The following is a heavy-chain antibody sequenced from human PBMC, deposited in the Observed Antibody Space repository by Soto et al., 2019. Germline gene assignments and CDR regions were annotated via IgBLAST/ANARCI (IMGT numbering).Heavy chain of an antibody. CDR3: AKEGLYDFWSGYDNYGMDV. CDR2: ISGSGGST. CDR1: GFTFSSYA. J-gene: IGHJ6*02. V-gene: IGHV3-23*01. D-gene: IGHD3-3*01. Sequence: EVQLLESGGGLVQPGGSLRLSCAASGFTFSSYAMSWVRQAPGKGLEWVSAISGSGGSTYYADSVKGRFTISRDNSKNTLYLQMNSLRAEDTAVYYCAKEGLYDFWSGYDNYGMDVWGQGTPVTVSS.